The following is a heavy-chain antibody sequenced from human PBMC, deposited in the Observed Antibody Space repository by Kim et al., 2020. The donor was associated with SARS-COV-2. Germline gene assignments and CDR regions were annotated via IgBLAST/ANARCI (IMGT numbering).Heavy chain of an antibody. CDR3: ARYYYDSSGYYYRFDY. V-gene: IGHV5-10-1*01. CDR1: GYSFTSYW. D-gene: IGHD3-22*01. CDR2: IDPSDYYT. Sequence: GESLKISCKGSGYSFTSYWISWVRQMPGKGLEWMGRIDPSDYYTNYSPSFQGHVTISADKSISTAYLQWSSLKASDTAMYYCARYYYDSSGYYYRFDYWGQGTLVTVSS. J-gene: IGHJ4*02.